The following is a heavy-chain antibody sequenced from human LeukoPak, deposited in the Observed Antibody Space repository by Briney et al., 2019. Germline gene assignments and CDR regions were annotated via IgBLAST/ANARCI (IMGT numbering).Heavy chain of an antibody. CDR1: GFTFSSYW. J-gene: IGHJ5*02. CDR2: IKQDGSVQ. Sequence: GGSLRLSCSASGFTFSSYWMSWVRQAPGKGLEWMANIKQDGSVQNYVDSVKGRFTISRDNAKDSLFLQLNNLRAEDTAVYFCARDNWFDPWGQGALVTVSS. V-gene: IGHV3-7*01. CDR3: ARDNWFDP.